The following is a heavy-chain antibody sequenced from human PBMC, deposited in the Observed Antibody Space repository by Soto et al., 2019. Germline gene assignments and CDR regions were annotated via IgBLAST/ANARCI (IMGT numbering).Heavy chain of an antibody. D-gene: IGHD3-22*01. CDR1: GFTFSSYA. V-gene: IGHV3-30-3*01. CDR3: ARDRYYDSSGYYGPYDY. CDR2: ISYDGSNK. Sequence: HPGGSLRLSCAASGFTFSSYAMHWVRQAPGKGLEWVAVISYDGSNKYYADSVKGRFTISRDNSKNTLYLQMNSLRAEDTAVYYCARDRYYDSSGYYGPYDYWGQGTLVTVSS. J-gene: IGHJ4*02.